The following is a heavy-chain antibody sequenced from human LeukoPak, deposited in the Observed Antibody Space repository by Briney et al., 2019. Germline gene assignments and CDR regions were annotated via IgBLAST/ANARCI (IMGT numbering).Heavy chain of an antibody. CDR2: ISYDGSDK. D-gene: IGHD3-16*01. V-gene: IGHV3-30*18. CDR3: AKEPRGQEDGGPRYYYYYMDV. CDR1: GFTFNSYG. Sequence: GGSLRLSCAVSGFTFNSYGMHWVRQALGKGLEWVALISYDGSDKYYADSVKGRFTVSRDNSKNTLYLQMNSLRPEDTAVYYCAKEPRGQEDGGPRYYYYYMDVWGKGTTVTVSS. J-gene: IGHJ6*03.